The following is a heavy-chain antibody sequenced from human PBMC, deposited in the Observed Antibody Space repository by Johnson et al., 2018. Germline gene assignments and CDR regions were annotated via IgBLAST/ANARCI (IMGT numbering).Heavy chain of an antibody. CDR2: IFYSGTT. V-gene: IGHV4-59*12. CDR3: AKDQGYPFNWFDP. Sequence: QVQLQESGPGLVKPSETLSLTCRVSGASIDSTQWSWIRQPPGKGLEWLGCIFYSGTTIYNPSLKSRVSMSQDTSKNEISLNLHSVTAADTAVYYCAKDQGYPFNWFDPWGQGTLVTVSS. J-gene: IGHJ5*02. CDR1: GASIDSTQ. D-gene: IGHD2-15*01.